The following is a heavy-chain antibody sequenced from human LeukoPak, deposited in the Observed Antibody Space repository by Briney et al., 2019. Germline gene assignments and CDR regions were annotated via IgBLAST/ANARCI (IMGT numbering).Heavy chain of an antibody. J-gene: IGHJ4*02. D-gene: IGHD3-10*01. V-gene: IGHV3-64*01. Sequence: PGGSLRLSCAASGFTFSSYAMHWVRQAPGKGLEYVSAISSNGGSTYYANSVKGRFTISRDNAKHTQYLKMTSKRVHDTAIYYCARGAWYASGSFLIDYWGQGTPVTVSS. CDR2: ISSNGGST. CDR1: GFTFSSYA. CDR3: ARGAWYASGSFLIDY.